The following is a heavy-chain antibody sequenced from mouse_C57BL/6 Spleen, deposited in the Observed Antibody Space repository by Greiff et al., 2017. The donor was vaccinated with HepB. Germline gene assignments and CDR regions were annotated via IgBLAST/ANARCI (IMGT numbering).Heavy chain of an antibody. J-gene: IGHJ4*01. CDR2: IDPSDSYT. CDR3: ARSITTVVAEAMDY. Sequence: VQLQQPGAELVMPGASVKLSCKASGYTFTSYWMHWVKQRPGQGLEWIGEIDPSDSYTNYNQKFKGKSTLTVDKSSSTAYMQLSSLTSEDSAVYYCARSITTVVAEAMDYWGQGTSVTVSS. CDR1: GYTFTSYW. D-gene: IGHD1-1*01. V-gene: IGHV1-69*01.